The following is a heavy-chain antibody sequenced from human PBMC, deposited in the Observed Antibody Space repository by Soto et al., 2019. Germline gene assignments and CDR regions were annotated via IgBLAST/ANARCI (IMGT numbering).Heavy chain of an antibody. CDR3: AKDLGAVPGTGDGFDY. J-gene: IGHJ4*02. Sequence: PGGSLRLSCAASGFTFSRDTMSWARQAPGKGLEWGSTINYRGDRTYYADSVTGRFTISNDTASNTLYLQMNSVSAEDTAVYYCAKDLGAVPGTGDGFDYWGQGTLVTGSS. V-gene: IGHV3-23*01. D-gene: IGHD6-19*01. CDR1: GFTFSRDT. CDR2: INYRGDRT.